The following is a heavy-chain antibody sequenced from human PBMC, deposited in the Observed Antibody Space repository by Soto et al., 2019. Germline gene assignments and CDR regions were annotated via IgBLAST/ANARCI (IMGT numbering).Heavy chain of an antibody. CDR3: ARVWTTVTNWFDP. D-gene: IGHD4-17*01. CDR2: IYHSGST. Sequence: SETLSLTCAVSGGSISSSNWWRWVRQPPGKGLEWIGEIYHSGSTNYNPSLKSRVTISVDKSKNQFSLKLSSVTAADTAVYYCARVWTTVTNWFDPCGQGTLVTSPQ. J-gene: IGHJ5*02. V-gene: IGHV4-4*02. CDR1: GGSISSSNW.